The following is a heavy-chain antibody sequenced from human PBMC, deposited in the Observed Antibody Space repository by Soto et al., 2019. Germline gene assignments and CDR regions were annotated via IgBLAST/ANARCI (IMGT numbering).Heavy chain of an antibody. J-gene: IGHJ5*02. V-gene: IGHV3-7*03. CDR1: GFTFSSYW. CDR3: ARGSGSSWANWFDP. D-gene: IGHD6-13*01. Sequence: GGSLRLSCAASGFTFSSYWRSWVRQAPGKGLEWVANIKQDGSEKYYVDSVKGRFTISRDNAKNSLYLQMNSLRAEDTAVYYCARGSGSSWANWFDPWGQGTLVTVYS. CDR2: IKQDGSEK.